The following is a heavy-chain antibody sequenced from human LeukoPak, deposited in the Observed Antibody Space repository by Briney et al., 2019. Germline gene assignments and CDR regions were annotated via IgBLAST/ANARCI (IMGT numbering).Heavy chain of an antibody. CDR2: IYHSGST. J-gene: IGHJ4*02. D-gene: IGHD6-13*01. CDR1: GYSISSGYY. Sequence: PSETLSLTCTVSGYSISSGYYWGWIRQPPGKGLEWIGSIYHSGSTYYNPSLKSRVTISVDTSKNQFSLKLSSVTAADTAVYYCARVVPRIAAAGDWGQGTLVTVSS. CDR3: ARVVPRIAAAGD. V-gene: IGHV4-38-2*02.